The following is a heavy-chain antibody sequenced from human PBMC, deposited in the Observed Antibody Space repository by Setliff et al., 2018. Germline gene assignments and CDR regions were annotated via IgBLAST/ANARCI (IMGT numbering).Heavy chain of an antibody. CDR1: GGSISSSSYY. Sequence: PSETLSLTCTVSGGSISSSSYYWGWIRQPPGKGLEWIGSIYYSGSTYYNPSLKSRVTISVDTSKNQFSLKLSSVTAADTAVYYCASRATYYNFWSGCYLYWGQGTLVTVSS. CDR3: ASRATYYNFWSGCYLY. D-gene: IGHD3-3*01. J-gene: IGHJ4*02. CDR2: IYYSGST. V-gene: IGHV4-39*07.